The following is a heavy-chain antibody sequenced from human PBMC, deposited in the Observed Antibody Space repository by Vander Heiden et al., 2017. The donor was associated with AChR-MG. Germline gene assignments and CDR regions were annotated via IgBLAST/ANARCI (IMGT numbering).Heavy chain of an antibody. CDR3: ARVSRYFDWLMGAEDAFDI. J-gene: IGHJ3*02. Sequence: EVQLVESGGGLVQPGGSLRLSCAASGFTLSSYWMGWVRQAPGKGLEWVANIKQDGSEKYYVDSVKGRFTISRDNAKNSLYLQMNSLRAEDTAVYYCARVSRYFDWLMGAEDAFDIWGQGTMVTVSS. D-gene: IGHD3-9*01. V-gene: IGHV3-7*01. CDR2: IKQDGSEK. CDR1: GFTLSSYW.